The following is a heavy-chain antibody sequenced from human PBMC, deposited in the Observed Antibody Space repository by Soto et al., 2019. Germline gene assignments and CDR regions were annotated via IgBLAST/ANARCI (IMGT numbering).Heavy chain of an antibody. Sequence: EVQLVESGGGLVQPGGSLRLSCAASGFTFSSYWMHWVRQAPGKGLVWVSRINSDGSSTSYADSVKGRFTISRDNAKNTLYRQMNSLRAEDTAVYYCARLVGATAHFSSDWGQGTLVTVSS. V-gene: IGHV3-74*01. CDR1: GFTFSSYW. D-gene: IGHD1-26*01. CDR3: ARLVGATAHFSSD. J-gene: IGHJ4*02. CDR2: INSDGSST.